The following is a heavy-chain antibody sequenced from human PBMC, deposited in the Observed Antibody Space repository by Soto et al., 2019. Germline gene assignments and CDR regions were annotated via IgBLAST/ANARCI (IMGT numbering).Heavy chain of an antibody. CDR3: ARMLGLGSSWPLDY. CDR1: GYTYTSYG. D-gene: IGHD6-13*01. Sequence: QVQLVQSGAEVKKPGASVKVSCEASGYTYTSYGISRVRQAPGQGLEWMGWISAYKGNTNYAQKLQGRVTMTTDTPTSTSYLALRSLRSEDTAMHYCARMLGLGSSWPLDYWGQGNLVTVSS. CDR2: ISAYKGNT. J-gene: IGHJ4*02. V-gene: IGHV1-18*01.